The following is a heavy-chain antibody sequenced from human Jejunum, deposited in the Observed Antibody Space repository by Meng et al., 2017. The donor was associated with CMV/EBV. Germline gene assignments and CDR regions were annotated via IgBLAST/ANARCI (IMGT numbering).Heavy chain of an antibody. CDR3: ARVGHSNSESFDF. Sequence: KASGYTFTDYYRHWVRQAPGQGLEWVGTINPTGGSTTYAQKLQGRVAMTRDTFTGTVYLDLSSLRSEDTAVYYCARVGHSNSESFDFWGQGTLVTVSS. J-gene: IGHJ4*02. V-gene: IGHV1-46*01. D-gene: IGHD4-11*01. CDR2: INPTGGST. CDR1: GYTFTDYY.